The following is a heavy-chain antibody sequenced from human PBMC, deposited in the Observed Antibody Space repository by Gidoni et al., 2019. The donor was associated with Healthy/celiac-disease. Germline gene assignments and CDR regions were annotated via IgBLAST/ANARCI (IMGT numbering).Heavy chain of an antibody. CDR1: GYTFTDFY. D-gene: IGHD1-1*01. CDR3: ARVAASGTTDLYFDY. Sequence: QVQLVQSGAEVKKPGASVKVSCKASGYTFTDFYMHWVRQAPGQGLECMGWINPNSGGTNYVQKFQGRVTMTRDTSISTAYMELTRLRSDDTAVYYCARVAASGTTDLYFDYWGQGTLVTVSS. CDR2: INPNSGGT. V-gene: IGHV1-2*02. J-gene: IGHJ4*02.